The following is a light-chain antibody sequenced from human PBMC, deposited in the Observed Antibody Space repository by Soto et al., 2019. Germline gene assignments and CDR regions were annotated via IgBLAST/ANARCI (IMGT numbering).Light chain of an antibody. V-gene: IGKV1-39*01. CDR1: QRINTY. CDR2: AAS. J-gene: IGKJ2*01. Sequence: DIQMTQFPSSVSASVGDRVTITCRASQRINTYLNWYQQKPGKAPKLLIYAASSLQSGVPSTFSGSGSGTDFTLTISSLQPEDFATYYCQQSFTTPRTFGQGTKLAIK. CDR3: QQSFTTPRT.